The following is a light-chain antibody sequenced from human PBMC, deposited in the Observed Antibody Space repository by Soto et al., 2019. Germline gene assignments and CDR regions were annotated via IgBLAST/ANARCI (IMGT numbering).Light chain of an antibody. CDR1: SGSIVSNY. CDR2: EDN. CDR3: QSYDSTSRV. J-gene: IGLJ2*01. Sequence: NFMLTQPHSVSESPGKTVTISCTRSSGSIVSNYVQWYQQRPGSAPTTVIYEDNQRPSGVPDRFSGSIDSSSNSASLTISGLKTEDEADYYCQSYDSTSRVFGGGTKLTV. V-gene: IGLV6-57*04.